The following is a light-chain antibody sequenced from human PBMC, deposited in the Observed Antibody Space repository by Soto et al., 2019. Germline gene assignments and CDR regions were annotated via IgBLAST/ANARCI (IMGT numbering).Light chain of an antibody. CDR1: QSISSL. J-gene: IGKJ1*01. CDR3: QQYENYWT. Sequence: DIQMTQSPSTLSASVGDRVTITCRASQSISSLLAWYKHKPGKAPKLLIYDASNLDSGVPSRLSGSGSGTEFSLTISNLKPDDCATYYCQQYENYWTFGQGTKVDIK. CDR2: DAS. V-gene: IGKV1-5*01.